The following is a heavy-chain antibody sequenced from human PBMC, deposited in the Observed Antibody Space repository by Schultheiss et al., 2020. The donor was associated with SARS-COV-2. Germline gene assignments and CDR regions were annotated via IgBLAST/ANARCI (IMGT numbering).Heavy chain of an antibody. J-gene: IGHJ4*02. Sequence: ASVKVSCKASGYTFTSYGISWVRQAPGQGLEWMGWINPNSGGTNYAQKFQGWVTMTTDTSTSTAYMELRSLRSDDTAVYYCARAMAVGATQAFDYWGQGTLVTVSS. D-gene: IGHD1-26*01. CDR2: INPNSGGT. V-gene: IGHV1-18*01. CDR1: GYTFTSYG. CDR3: ARAMAVGATQAFDY.